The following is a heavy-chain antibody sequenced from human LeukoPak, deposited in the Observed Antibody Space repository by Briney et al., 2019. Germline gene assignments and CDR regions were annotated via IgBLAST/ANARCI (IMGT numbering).Heavy chain of an antibody. J-gene: IGHJ4*02. CDR3: ARRIAAAGHFDY. CDR1: GFSLSTSGMC. Sequence: SGPTLVNPTQTLTLTCTFSGFSLSTSGMCVSWIRQPPGKALEWLARIDWDDDKYYSTSLKTRLTISKDTSKNQVVLTMTNMDSVDTATYYCARRIAAAGHFDYWGQGTLVTVSS. V-gene: IGHV2-70*11. CDR2: IDWDDDK. D-gene: IGHD6-13*01.